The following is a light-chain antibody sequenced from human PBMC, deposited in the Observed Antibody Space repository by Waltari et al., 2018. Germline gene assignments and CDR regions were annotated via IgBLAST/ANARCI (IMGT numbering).Light chain of an antibody. V-gene: IGKV3-11*01. CDR1: KSVSSY. CDR3: QQRSNWGLT. Sequence: EVVLTQSPATLSLSHGERATLSCRASKSVSSYVAWYQQRPGQAPRLLVYDSSQRATGIPARFSGSGSGTDFTLTISSLEPEDFAVYYCQQRSNWGLTFGGGTKVE. J-gene: IGKJ4*01. CDR2: DSS.